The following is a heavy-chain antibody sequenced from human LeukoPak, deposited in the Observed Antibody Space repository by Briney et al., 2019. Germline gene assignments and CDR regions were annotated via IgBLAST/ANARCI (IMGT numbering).Heavy chain of an antibody. J-gene: IGHJ4*02. CDR3: AGPDSDQSYYSDSGGYVGGFDY. Sequence: PSETLSLTCTVSGGSISRISYYWGWIRQPPGKGLEWIASIYYSGNTFYNPSLKSRVTISVDTSKNQFSLRLTSVTAADTALYYCAGPDSDQSYYSDSGGYVGGFDYWGQGILVTVSS. CDR1: GGSISRISYY. V-gene: IGHV4-39*01. CDR2: IYYSGNT. D-gene: IGHD3-22*01.